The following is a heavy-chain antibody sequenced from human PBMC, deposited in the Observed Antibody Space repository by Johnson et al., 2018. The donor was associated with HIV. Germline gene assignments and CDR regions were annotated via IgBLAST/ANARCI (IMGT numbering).Heavy chain of an antibody. Sequence: EVHLVESGGGVVRPGGSLRISCAASGFTFDDYGMSWVRQAPGKGLEWVSGINWNGGSTAYADSVRGRFTISRDNAKNSLYLQMNSLRAEDTALYYCASSRAYEGVPAATGAFDIWGQGTMVTVSS. D-gene: IGHD2-2*01. CDR2: INWNGGST. V-gene: IGHV3-20*04. CDR3: ASSRAYEGVPAATGAFDI. CDR1: GFTFDDYG. J-gene: IGHJ3*02.